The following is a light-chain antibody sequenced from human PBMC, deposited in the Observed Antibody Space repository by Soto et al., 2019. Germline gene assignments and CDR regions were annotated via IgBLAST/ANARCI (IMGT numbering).Light chain of an antibody. J-gene: IGKJ2*01. Sequence: EIVMTQSPATLSVSPGERATLSCRASQSVSSNLAWYQQKPGQAPRLLIYGASTRATGIPARFSGSGSGTEFTLTISSRQSEDFAVYYCQHYNNWPMYTFGQGTKLEIK. CDR2: GAS. CDR3: QHYNNWPMYT. V-gene: IGKV3-15*01. CDR1: QSVSSN.